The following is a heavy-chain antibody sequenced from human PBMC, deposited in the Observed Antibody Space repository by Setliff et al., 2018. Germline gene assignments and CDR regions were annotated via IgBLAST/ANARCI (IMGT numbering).Heavy chain of an antibody. CDR1: GYSISSDYY. D-gene: IGHD2-2*01. V-gene: IGHV4-38-2*01. Sequence: SETLSLTCAVSGYSISSDYYWGWIRQPPGKGLEWIGSMYHSGSTYYNPSLKSRVTISVDTSKNQFSLKLNYVTAADTAVYYCARALGYCSRTSCYADAFDIWGQGTMVTVS. CDR2: MYHSGST. CDR3: ARALGYCSRTSCYADAFDI. J-gene: IGHJ3*02.